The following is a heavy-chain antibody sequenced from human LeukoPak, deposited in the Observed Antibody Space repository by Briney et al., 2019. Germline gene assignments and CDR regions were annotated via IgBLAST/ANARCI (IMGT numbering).Heavy chain of an antibody. CDR1: GFTFSDY. V-gene: IGHV4-59*01. CDR2: VYNSGIT. CDR3: ARVRLSSGYSN. J-gene: IGHJ4*02. Sequence: GSLRLSCAASGFTFSDYCNWIRQPPGKGLEWIGYVYNSGITNYNPSLRSRVTISVDTSKNQFSLKLNSVTAADTAVYYCARVRLSSGYSNWGQGTLVTVSS. D-gene: IGHD3-22*01.